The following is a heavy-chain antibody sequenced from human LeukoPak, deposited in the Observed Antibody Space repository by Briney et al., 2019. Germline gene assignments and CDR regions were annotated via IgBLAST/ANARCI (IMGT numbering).Heavy chain of an antibody. CDR1: GFSFSSYW. J-gene: IGHJ4*02. D-gene: IGHD3-22*01. CDR2: IKEDGSEK. V-gene: IGHV3-7*01. Sequence: GGSLRLSCAASGFSFSSYWMSWVRQAPGKGLEWVANIKEDGSEKNYVDSVKGRFTISRDNAKNSLYLQMNSLRAEDTAVYYCARKDSSPGSFDYWGQGTLVTVSS. CDR3: ARKDSSPGSFDY.